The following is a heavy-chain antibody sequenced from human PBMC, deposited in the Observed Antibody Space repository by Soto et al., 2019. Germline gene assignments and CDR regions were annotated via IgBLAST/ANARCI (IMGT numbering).Heavy chain of an antibody. CDR3: ARGGGPPERYYYYMDV. D-gene: IGHD3-16*01. CDR2: INHSGST. J-gene: IGHJ6*03. Sequence: SEILSLTCAVYGGSFSGYYWSWIRQPPGKGLEWIGEINHSGSTNYNPSLKSRVTISVDTSKNQFSLKLSSVTAADTAVYYCARGGGPPERYYYYMDVWGKGTTVTVSS. V-gene: IGHV4-34*01. CDR1: GGSFSGYY.